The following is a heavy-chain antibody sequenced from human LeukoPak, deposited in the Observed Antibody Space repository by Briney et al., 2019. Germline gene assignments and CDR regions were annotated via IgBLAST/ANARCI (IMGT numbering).Heavy chain of an antibody. CDR3: AREGYCSSTSCHFDY. Sequence: GGSLRLSCAASGFTFSSYAMSWVRQAPGKGLEWVSSISSSSSYIYYADSVKGRFTISRDNAKNSLYLQMNSLRAEDTAVYYCAREGYCSSTSCHFDYWGQGTLVTVSS. CDR2: ISSSSSYI. CDR1: GFTFSSYA. D-gene: IGHD2-2*01. J-gene: IGHJ4*02. V-gene: IGHV3-21*01.